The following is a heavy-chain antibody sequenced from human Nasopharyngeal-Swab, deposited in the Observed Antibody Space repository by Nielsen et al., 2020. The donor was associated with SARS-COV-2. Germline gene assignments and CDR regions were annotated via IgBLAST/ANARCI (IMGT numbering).Heavy chain of an antibody. CDR3: STNKYRSGDDR. J-gene: IGHJ5*02. D-gene: IGHD3-3*01. CDR2: IWYDGSNK. Sequence: VRQAPGKGLEWVAVIWYDGSNKYYADSVKGRFTISRDNSKNTLYLQMNSLRAEDTAVYYCSTNKYRSGDDRWGQGTLVTVSS. V-gene: IGHV3-33*01.